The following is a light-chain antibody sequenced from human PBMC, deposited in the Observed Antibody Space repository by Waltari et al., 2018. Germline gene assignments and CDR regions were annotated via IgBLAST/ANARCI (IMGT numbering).Light chain of an antibody. J-gene: IGLJ1*01. CDR1: SSAVGGYKA. Sequence: QSALTQPRPVSGSPGQSVTISCTGTSSAVGGYKAVSWDQQPPAKAPKLMIYDVSTRPSGVPDRFSGSKSGNTASLTISGLQAEDEADYYCCSYAGSYTFDVFGTGTKVTVL. CDR3: CSYAGSYTFDV. CDR2: DVS. V-gene: IGLV2-11*01.